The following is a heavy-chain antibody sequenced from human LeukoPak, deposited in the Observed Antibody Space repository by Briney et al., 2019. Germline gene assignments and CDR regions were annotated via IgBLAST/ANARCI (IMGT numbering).Heavy chain of an antibody. CDR3: ARDPGSLDTAMAFDY. V-gene: IGHV1-69*05. J-gene: IGHJ4*02. CDR1: GGTFSSYA. Sequence: SVKVSCKASGGTFSSYAISWVRQAPGQGLEWMGRIIPIFGTANYAQKFQGSVTITTDESTSTAYMELSSLRSEDTAVYYCARDPGSLDTAMAFDYWGQGTLVTVSS. CDR2: IIPIFGTA. D-gene: IGHD5-18*01.